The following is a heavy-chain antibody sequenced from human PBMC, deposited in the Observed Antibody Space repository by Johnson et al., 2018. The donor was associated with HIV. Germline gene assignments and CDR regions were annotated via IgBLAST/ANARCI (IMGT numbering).Heavy chain of an antibody. D-gene: IGHD4-23*01. J-gene: IGHJ3*02. V-gene: IGHV3-33*08. CDR1: GFTFSSYA. CDR3: ARGDYGGNLDAFDI. CDR2: IRYDGSNK. Sequence: QVQLVESGGGVVQPGRSLRLSCAASGFTFSSYAMHWVRQAPGKGLEWVAFIRYDGSNKYYADSVKGRFTISRDNSKNTLYLQMNSLRAGDTAVYYCARGDYGGNLDAFDIWGQGTMVTVSS.